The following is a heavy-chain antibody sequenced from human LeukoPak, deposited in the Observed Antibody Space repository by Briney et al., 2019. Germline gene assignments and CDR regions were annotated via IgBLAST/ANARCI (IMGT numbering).Heavy chain of an antibody. V-gene: IGHV3-23*01. D-gene: IGHD3-16*01. CDR1: GFTFSSYA. CDR2: ISGSGGST. CDR3: AKDERGTFGSIDY. Sequence: GGSLRLSCAASGFTFSSYAMSWVRQAPGKGLEWVSSISGSGGSTYYADSVKGRFTISRDNSKNTLYLQMNSLRAEDTAVYYCAKDERGTFGSIDYWGQGTLVTVSS. J-gene: IGHJ4*02.